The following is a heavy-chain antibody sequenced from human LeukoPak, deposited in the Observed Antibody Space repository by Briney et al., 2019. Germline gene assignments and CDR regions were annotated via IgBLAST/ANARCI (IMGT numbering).Heavy chain of an antibody. CDR3: ARDFDYGGNSGTDY. Sequence: GGSLRLSCAASGFTFSSYEMNWVRQAPGKGLEWVSYISSSGSTIYYADSVKGRFTISRDNAKNSLYLQMNSLRAEDTAVYYCARDFDYGGNSGTDYWGQGTLVTVSS. D-gene: IGHD4-23*01. V-gene: IGHV3-48*03. J-gene: IGHJ4*02. CDR2: ISSSGSTI. CDR1: GFTFSSYE.